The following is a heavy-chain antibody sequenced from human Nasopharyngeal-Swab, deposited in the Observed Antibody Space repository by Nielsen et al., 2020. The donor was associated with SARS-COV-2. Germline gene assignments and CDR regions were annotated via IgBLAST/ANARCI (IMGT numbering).Heavy chain of an antibody. D-gene: IGHD1-26*01. CDR3: ARGIRSGPRATRGRYFDY. Sequence: WIRQPPGKGLEWIGEINHSGSTNYNPSLKSRVTISVDTSKNQFSLKLSSVTAADTAVYYCARGIRSGPRATRGRYFDYWGQGTLVTVSS. V-gene: IGHV4-34*01. J-gene: IGHJ4*02. CDR2: INHSGST.